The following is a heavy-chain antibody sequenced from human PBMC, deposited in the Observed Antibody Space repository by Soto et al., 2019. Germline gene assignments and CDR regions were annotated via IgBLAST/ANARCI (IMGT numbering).Heavy chain of an antibody. CDR3: ARLVYDTRLNYMYFDF. Sequence: AETLSLTCAVSGFSFSSGNLWTLVRQTAQGGLEYFAEIFNDGTANYYPSVERRVATSVDTSKNQFSLKLTSVTAADTAIYFCARLVYDTRLNYMYFDFWGQGALVTVSS. J-gene: IGHJ4*02. D-gene: IGHD2-8*01. CDR2: IFNDGTA. CDR1: GFSFSSGNL. V-gene: IGHV4-4*01.